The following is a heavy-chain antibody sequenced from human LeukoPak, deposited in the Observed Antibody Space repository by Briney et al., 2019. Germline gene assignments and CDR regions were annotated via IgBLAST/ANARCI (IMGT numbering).Heavy chain of an antibody. D-gene: IGHD1-26*01. V-gene: IGHV1-69*04. J-gene: IGHJ5*02. CDR3: AREEDSGSYYAWFDP. Sequence: SVKVSCKASGGTFRSYTISWVRQAPGQGLEWMGRIIPILGIANYAQKFQGRVTITADKSTSTAYMELSSLRSEDTAVYYCAREEDSGSYYAWFDPWGQGTLVTVSS. CDR1: GGTFRSYT. CDR2: IIPILGIA.